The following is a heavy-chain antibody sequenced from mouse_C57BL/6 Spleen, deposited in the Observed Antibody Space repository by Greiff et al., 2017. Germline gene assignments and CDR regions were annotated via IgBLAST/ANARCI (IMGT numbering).Heavy chain of an antibody. J-gene: IGHJ4*01. V-gene: IGHV1-81*01. D-gene: IGHD3-2*02. CDR2: IYPRSGNT. CDR3: ARELRGTMDY. CDR1: GYTFTSYG. Sequence: VQLQESGAELARPGASVKLSCKASGYTFTSYGISWVKQRTGQGLEWIGEIYPRSGNTYYNEKFKGKATLTADKSSSTAYMELRSLTSEDSAVYFCARELRGTMDYWGQGTSVTVSS.